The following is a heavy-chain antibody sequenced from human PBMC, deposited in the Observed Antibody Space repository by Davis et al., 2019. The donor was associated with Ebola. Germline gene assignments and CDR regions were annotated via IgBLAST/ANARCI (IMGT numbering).Heavy chain of an antibody. Sequence: GGSLRLSCAASGFTFSTYWMSWVRQAPGKGLQWVANIKQDGSEKYYVDSEKGRFTISRDNAKNSLYLQMNSLRADDTAVYYCARDKKWHVGGLFGGYYYYGMDVWGQGTTVTVSS. V-gene: IGHV3-7*01. CDR3: ARDKKWHVGGLFGGYYYYGMDV. CDR1: GFTFSTYW. J-gene: IGHJ6*02. CDR2: IKQDGSEK. D-gene: IGHD2-15*01.